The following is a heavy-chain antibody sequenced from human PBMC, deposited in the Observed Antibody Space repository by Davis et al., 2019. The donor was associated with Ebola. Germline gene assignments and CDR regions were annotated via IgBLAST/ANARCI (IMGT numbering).Heavy chain of an antibody. CDR1: GFTFSSYG. D-gene: IGHD3-16*01. V-gene: IGHV4-39*01. Sequence: MPGGSLRLSCAASGFTFSSYGMHWVRQPPGKGLEWIGSMYYSGSTYYNPSLKSRVTISVDTSKNQFSLKLTSVTAADTAVFYCARGLGGRGVAVMHYYYYYGLDVWGQGTTVTVSS. CDR3: ARGLGGRGVAVMHYYYYYGLDV. J-gene: IGHJ6*02. CDR2: MYYSGST.